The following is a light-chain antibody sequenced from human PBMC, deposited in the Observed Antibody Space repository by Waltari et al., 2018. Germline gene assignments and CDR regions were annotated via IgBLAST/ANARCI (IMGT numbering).Light chain of an antibody. CDR2: ASS. V-gene: IGKV1-33*01. Sequence: DIQMTQSPSSLSASVGDRVLITCRASQDIDNNLNWYQQKPGKSPKLLIYASSTLETGVPSRFSGSGSGRKFSFTISSLQPEDFATYYCQQFDNVPLTFGGGTKVDIK. CDR1: QDIDNN. J-gene: IGKJ4*01. CDR3: QQFDNVPLT.